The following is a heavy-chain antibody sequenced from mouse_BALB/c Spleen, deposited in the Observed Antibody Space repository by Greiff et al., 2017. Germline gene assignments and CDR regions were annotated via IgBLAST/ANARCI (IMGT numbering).Heavy chain of an antibody. V-gene: IGHV1-7*01. CDR3: AKVTTAPAWFAY. D-gene: IGHD1-2*01. Sequence: QVHVKQSGAELAKPGASVKMSCKASGYTFTSYWMHWVKQRPGQGLEWIGYINPSTGYTEYNQKFKDKATLTADKSSSTAYMQLSSLTSEDSAVYYCAKVTTAPAWFAYWGQGTLVTVSA. CDR2: INPSTGYT. J-gene: IGHJ3*01. CDR1: GYTFTSYW.